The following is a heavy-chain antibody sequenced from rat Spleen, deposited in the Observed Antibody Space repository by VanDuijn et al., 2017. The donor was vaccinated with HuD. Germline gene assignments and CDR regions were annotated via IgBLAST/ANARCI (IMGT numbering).Heavy chain of an antibody. D-gene: IGHD2-2*01. CDR3: ARAGYLRDWYFDF. CDR1: GFTFSDYG. Sequence: EVQLVESGGGLVQPGRSLKLSCAASGFTFSDYGVAWVRQAPTKGLEWVATISYGDSSGHSSTYYPDSVKGRFTISRDNAQSTLYLQMDSLRSEDTATYYCARAGYLRDWYFDFWGPGTMVTVSS. J-gene: IGHJ1*01. CDR2: ISYGDSSGHSST. V-gene: IGHV5-29*01.